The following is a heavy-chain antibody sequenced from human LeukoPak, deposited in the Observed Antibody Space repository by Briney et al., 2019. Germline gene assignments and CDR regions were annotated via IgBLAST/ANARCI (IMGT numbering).Heavy chain of an antibody. CDR3: TTNAAALDY. J-gene: IGHJ4*02. CDR2: MNPSDNGV. Sequence: GASVKVSCKASGYTFTDHYIHWARQAPGQGLEWMGWMNPSDNGVNYAQKFQGRVAMTRDTSISTAYVEVTRPTSDDTAVYYCTTNAAALDYWGQGTLVTVSS. D-gene: IGHD6-13*01. V-gene: IGHV1-2*02. CDR1: GYTFTDHY.